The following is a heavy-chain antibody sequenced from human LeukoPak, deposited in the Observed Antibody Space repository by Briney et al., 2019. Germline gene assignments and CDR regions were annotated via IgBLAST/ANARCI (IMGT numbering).Heavy chain of an antibody. CDR2: ISTRDNTI. CDR1: GFTFSDYY. Sequence: GGSLRLSCTASGFTFSDYYMSWIRQTPGKGLEWLSYISTRDNTIQYADSVKGRFTISRDNANNSVFLQKNNLRAEDSAIYYCARGARWAYYFDYWGQGSLVTVSS. D-gene: IGHD4-23*01. CDR3: ARGARWAYYFDY. J-gene: IGHJ4*02. V-gene: IGHV3-11*01.